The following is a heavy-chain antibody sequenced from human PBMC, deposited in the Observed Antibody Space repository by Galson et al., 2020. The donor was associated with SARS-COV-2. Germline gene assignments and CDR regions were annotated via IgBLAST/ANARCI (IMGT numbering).Heavy chain of an antibody. V-gene: IGHV1-18*01. D-gene: IGHD2-21*01. CDR3: ARRAHCGDDCSLDY. Sequence: GESLKISCKASGYMFSSYGFTWVRQAPGQGLEWMGWISAYNGIGKNADHFQGRVTMTTDSSTRTAYMKLRSLRSDDTAVYYCARRAHCGDDCSLDYWSQGTLVTVSS. J-gene: IGHJ4*02. CDR1: GYMFSSYG. CDR2: ISAYNGIG.